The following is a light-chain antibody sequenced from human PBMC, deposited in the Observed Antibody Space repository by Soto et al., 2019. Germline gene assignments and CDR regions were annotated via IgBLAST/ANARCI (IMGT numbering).Light chain of an antibody. Sequence: DIVLTQYPGTLSLSPGEGATLSCRASQSVSSSHLAWYQQKPGQAPRLVIYGASSRATGIPDRFSGSGSGTDFPLTISRLEPEDFAVYYCQQYGGSPLYTFGQGTTLEIK. J-gene: IGKJ2*01. CDR2: GAS. V-gene: IGKV3-20*01. CDR1: QSVSSSH. CDR3: QQYGGSPLYT.